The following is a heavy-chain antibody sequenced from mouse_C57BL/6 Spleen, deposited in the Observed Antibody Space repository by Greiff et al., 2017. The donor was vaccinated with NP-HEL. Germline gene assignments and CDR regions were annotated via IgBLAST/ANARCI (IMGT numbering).Heavy chain of an antibody. D-gene: IGHD1-1*01. CDR1: GYSITSGYY. CDR3: ARGDFITTVVDYAMDY. V-gene: IGHV3-6*01. CDR2: ISYDGSN. Sequence: EVQLQESGPGLVKPSQSLSLTCSVTGYSITSGYYWNWIRQFPGNKLEWMGYISYDGSNNYNPSLKNRISITRDTSKNQFFLKLNSVTTEDTATYYCARGDFITTVVDYAMDYWGQGTSVTVSS. J-gene: IGHJ4*01.